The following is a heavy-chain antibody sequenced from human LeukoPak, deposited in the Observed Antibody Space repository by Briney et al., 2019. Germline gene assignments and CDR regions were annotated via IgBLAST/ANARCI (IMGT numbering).Heavy chain of an antibody. D-gene: IGHD3-10*01. Sequence: SETLSLTCSVSGGSVRNNNYYWGWIRQSPGKGPEWIGSVYYFGNTYYHPSLKNRVTISLDASENQFSLKLSSVTAADTAVYYCARHYGPWGQGTLVTVSS. CDR1: GGSVRNNNYY. V-gene: IGHV4-39*01. CDR2: VYYFGNT. J-gene: IGHJ4*02. CDR3: ARHYGP.